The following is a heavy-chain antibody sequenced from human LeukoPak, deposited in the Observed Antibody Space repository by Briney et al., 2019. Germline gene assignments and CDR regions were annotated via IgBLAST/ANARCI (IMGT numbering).Heavy chain of an antibody. CDR2: INHSGST. Sequence: SETLSLTCAVYGGSFSGYYWSWIRQPPGKGLEWIGEINHSGSTNYNPSLKSRVTISEDTSKNQFSLKLSSVTAADTAVYYCARVVFGVVIMFDYWGQGTLVTVSS. D-gene: IGHD3-3*01. CDR3: ARVVFGVVIMFDY. CDR1: GGSFSGYY. V-gene: IGHV4-34*01. J-gene: IGHJ4*02.